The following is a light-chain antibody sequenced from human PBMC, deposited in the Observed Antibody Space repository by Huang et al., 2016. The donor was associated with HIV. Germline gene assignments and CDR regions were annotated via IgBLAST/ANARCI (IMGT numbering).Light chain of an antibody. Sequence: DIQMTQSPSSLSASVGDRVTIACRASQSIRKFLNWYQQKPGEAPKLLMHSASSLLSGVPSRFSGSGSGTDCTLTITSLQPEDFATYYCQQTDTTPRTFGQGTKV. CDR3: QQTDTTPRT. CDR2: SAS. J-gene: IGKJ1*01. CDR1: QSIRKF. V-gene: IGKV1-39*01.